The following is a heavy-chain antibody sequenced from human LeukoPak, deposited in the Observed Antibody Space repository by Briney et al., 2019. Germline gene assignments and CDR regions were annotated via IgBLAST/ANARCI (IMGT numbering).Heavy chain of an antibody. CDR3: AIFRWGSTWYYADH. V-gene: IGHV3-53*01. J-gene: IGHJ4*02. D-gene: IGHD6-13*01. CDR2: IYTDGGT. CDR1: GFTVSSNY. Sequence: GGSLRLSCIGSGFTVSSNYMTWVPQAPGKGLEWLSLIYTDGGTNYAGSVKGRFTISRDNSKNTLYLQMNSLTADDTAVYYCAIFRWGSTWYYADHWGQGTLVTVSS.